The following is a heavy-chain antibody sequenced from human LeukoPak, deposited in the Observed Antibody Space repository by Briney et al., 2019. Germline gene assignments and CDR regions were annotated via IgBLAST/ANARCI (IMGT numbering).Heavy chain of an antibody. V-gene: IGHV3-21*04. Sequence: GGSLRLSCAASGFTFSAYSMNWVRQTPGKGLEWVSGISSSSSSIYHADSVKGRFTISRDNAKNSLYLQMNSLRAEDTAVYYCARTEGYCSSTSCPGVYFDYWGQGTLVTVSS. CDR3: ARTEGYCSSTSCPGVYFDY. J-gene: IGHJ4*02. D-gene: IGHD2-2*01. CDR1: GFTFSAYS. CDR2: ISSSSSSI.